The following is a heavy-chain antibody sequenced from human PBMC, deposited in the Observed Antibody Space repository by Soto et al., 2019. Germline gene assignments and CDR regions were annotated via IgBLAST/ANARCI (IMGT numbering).Heavy chain of an antibody. CDR1: GFTFSSYA. D-gene: IGHD3-22*01. Sequence: QVQLVESGGGVVQPGRSLRLSCAASGFTFSSYAMHWVRQAPGKGLEWVAVISYDGSNKYYADSVKGRFTISRDNSKNTLYLQMISLRAEDTAVYYCASDETPYESSGYYYPTGAFDIWGQGTMVTVSS. V-gene: IGHV3-30-3*01. CDR2: ISYDGSNK. J-gene: IGHJ3*02. CDR3: ASDETPYESSGYYYPTGAFDI.